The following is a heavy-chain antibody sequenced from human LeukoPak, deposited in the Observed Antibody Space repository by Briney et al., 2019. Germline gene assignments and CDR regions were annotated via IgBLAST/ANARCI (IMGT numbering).Heavy chain of an antibody. D-gene: IGHD4-23*01. CDR2: ISGSGGST. J-gene: IGHJ5*02. CDR3: AKDPSIVVTTHYCGGNHPGWFDP. CDR1: GFTFSSYA. V-gene: IGHV3-23*01. Sequence: GGSLRLSCAASGFTFSSYAMSWVRQAPGKGLEWVSAISGSGGSTYYADSVKGRFTISRDNSKNTLYLQMNSLRAEDTAVYYCAKDPSIVVTTHYCGGNHPGWFDPWGQGTLVTVSS.